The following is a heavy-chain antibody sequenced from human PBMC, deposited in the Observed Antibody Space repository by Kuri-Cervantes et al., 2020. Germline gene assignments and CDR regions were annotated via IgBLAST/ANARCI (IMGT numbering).Heavy chain of an antibody. J-gene: IGHJ4*02. CDR2: ISYDGSNK. Sequence: GESLKISCAASKFTFSSYGMHWVRQAPGKGLEWVAVISYDGSNKYYADSVKGRFTISRDNSKNTLYLQMNSLRAEDTALYYCAKDLLPSSLYYFDYWGQGTLVTVSS. V-gene: IGHV3-30*18. D-gene: IGHD2-2*01. CDR3: AKDLLPSSLYYFDY. CDR1: KFTFSSYG.